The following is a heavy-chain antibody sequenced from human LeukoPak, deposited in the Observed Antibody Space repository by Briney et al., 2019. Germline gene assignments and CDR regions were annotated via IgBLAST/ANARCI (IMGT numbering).Heavy chain of an antibody. D-gene: IGHD3-3*02. J-gene: IGHJ6*02. CDR1: GYTFISYG. Sequence: ASVKVSCKASGYTFISYGINWVRQAPGQGLEWMGWINTNTGNPTYAQGFTGRFVFSLDTSVSTAYLQISSLKAEDTAVYYCARDRIAFFTSPVDVWGQGTTVTVSS. CDR2: INTNTGNP. V-gene: IGHV7-4-1*02. CDR3: ARDRIAFFTSPVDV.